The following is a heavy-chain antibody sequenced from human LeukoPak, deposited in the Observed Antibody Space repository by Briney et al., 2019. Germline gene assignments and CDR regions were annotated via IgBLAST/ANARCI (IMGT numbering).Heavy chain of an antibody. CDR2: INHSGST. CDR3: ARHVASSWTKLNWFDP. Sequence: PSETLSLTCSVSHDSISTYSWSWIRQPPGKGLEWIGEINHSGSTNYNPSLKSRVTISVDTSKNQFSLKLSSVTAADTAVYYCARHVASSWTKLNWFDPWGQGTLVTVSS. D-gene: IGHD6-13*01. CDR1: HDSISTYS. J-gene: IGHJ5*02. V-gene: IGHV4-34*01.